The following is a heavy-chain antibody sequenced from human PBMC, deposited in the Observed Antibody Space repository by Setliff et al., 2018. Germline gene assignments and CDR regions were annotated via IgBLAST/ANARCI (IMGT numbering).Heavy chain of an antibody. CDR2: ISASSANI. V-gene: IGHV3-48*01. Sequence: LRLSCAASGFTFSRYAMNRVRQTPGKGLEWVSYISASSANIQYADSVRGRLTVSRDNARNSLYLQMNSLRGDDAAVYYCASDPSYASSLYYYLEVWGKGTTVTVSS. CDR3: ASDPSYASSLYYYLEV. D-gene: IGHD6-13*01. J-gene: IGHJ6*03. CDR1: GFTFSRYA.